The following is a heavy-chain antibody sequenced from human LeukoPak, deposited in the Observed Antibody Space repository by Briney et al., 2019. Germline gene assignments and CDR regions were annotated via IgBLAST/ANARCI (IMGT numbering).Heavy chain of an antibody. D-gene: IGHD1-7*01. CDR1: GGSISGYY. CDR2: INHSGST. Sequence: SETLSLTCTVSGGSISGYYWSWIRQPPGKGLEWIGEINHSGSTNYNPSLKSRVTISVDTSKNQFSLKLSSVTAADTAVYYCARRLELQNGMDVWGQGTTVTVSS. J-gene: IGHJ6*02. V-gene: IGHV4-34*01. CDR3: ARRLELQNGMDV.